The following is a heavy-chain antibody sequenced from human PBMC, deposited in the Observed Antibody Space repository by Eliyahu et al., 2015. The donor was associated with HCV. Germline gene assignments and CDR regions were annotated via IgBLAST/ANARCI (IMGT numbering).Heavy chain of an antibody. CDR2: INPSGGST. CDR1: GYXXTSYY. J-gene: IGHJ6*02. V-gene: IGHV1-46*01. Sequence: QVQLVQSGAEVKKPGASVXVSXKAXGYXXTSYYMHWVRQAPGQGLXWMGIINPSGGSTSYAQKFQGRVTMTRDTSTSTVYMELSSLRSEDTAVYYCARDLPATIIYGMDVWGQGTTVTVSS. CDR3: ARDLPATIIYGMDV. D-gene: IGHD5-12*01.